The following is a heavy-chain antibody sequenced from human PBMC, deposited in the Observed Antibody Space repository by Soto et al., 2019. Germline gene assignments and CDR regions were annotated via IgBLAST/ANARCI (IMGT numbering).Heavy chain of an antibody. J-gene: IGHJ6*02. CDR1: GFTFGDYV. V-gene: IGHV3-15*01. CDR3: TTNFYSDHVMDG. Sequence: PGGSLRLSCTASGFTFGDYVMNWVRQSPGKGLEWVGRIKSRSDGGTTAYAAPVKGRFSISRDDSKDTLWLQMNSLKTEDTAVYYCTTNFYSDHVMDGWGQWTMATVSS. D-gene: IGHD4-17*01. CDR2: IKSRSDGGTT.